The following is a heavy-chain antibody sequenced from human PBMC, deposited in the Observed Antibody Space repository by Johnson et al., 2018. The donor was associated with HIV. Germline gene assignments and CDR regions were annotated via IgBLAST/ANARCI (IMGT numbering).Heavy chain of an antibody. D-gene: IGHD6-6*01. CDR3: ARDMGHRQLARDAFDI. CDR1: GFTFSSYT. Sequence: VQLVESGGGVVQPGRSLRLSCTASGFTFSSYTIYWVRQTPGKGLEWVALISYDGSNKYYADSVKGRFTISRDNSKNTLFLQMNSLRPEDTAVYYCARDMGHRQLARDAFDIWGQGTMVTVSS. CDR2: ISYDGSNK. V-gene: IGHV3-30*04. J-gene: IGHJ3*02.